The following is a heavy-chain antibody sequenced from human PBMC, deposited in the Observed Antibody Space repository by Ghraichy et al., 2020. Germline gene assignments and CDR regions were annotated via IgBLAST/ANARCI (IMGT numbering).Heavy chain of an antibody. D-gene: IGHD2-2*01. J-gene: IGHJ6*03. CDR1: GGSISSSSYY. CDR3: ARRVRSNSYYYYMDV. V-gene: IGHV4-39*01. Sequence: SETLSLTCTVSGGSISSSSYYWGWIRQPPGKGLEWIGSIYYSGSTYYSPSLKSRVTISVDTSKNQFSLKLSSATAADTAVYYWARRVRSNSYYYYMDVWGKGTTVTVSS. CDR2: IYYSGST.